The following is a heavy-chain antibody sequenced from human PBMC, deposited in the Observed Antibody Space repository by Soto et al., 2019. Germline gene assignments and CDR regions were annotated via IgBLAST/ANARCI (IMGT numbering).Heavy chain of an antibody. D-gene: IGHD4-17*01. CDR3: ARDTTVTTPTYFAS. V-gene: IGHV3-66*01. CDR1: GLTVSNSY. Sequence: PGGSLRLSCAASGLTVSNSYMNWVRQAPGGGLEWVSILYSDGTTYYADSVKGRFTISRDNSKNTLYLQMHSLRADDTAVYYCARDTTVTTPTYFASWGQGTLVTVSS. J-gene: IGHJ4*02. CDR2: LYSDGTT.